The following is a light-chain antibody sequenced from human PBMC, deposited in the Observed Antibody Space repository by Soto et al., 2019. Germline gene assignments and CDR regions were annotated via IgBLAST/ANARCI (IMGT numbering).Light chain of an antibody. CDR3: QQYDSSPWT. Sequence: ESVLTQSPGTLSLSPGERATLSCRASQSVSSSFLAWYQLKPGQAPRLLIYGASSRATGIPDRFSGSGSGTDFTLTISRLEPEDFAVYYFQQYDSSPWTFGHGTNVEIK. CDR2: GAS. V-gene: IGKV3-20*01. J-gene: IGKJ1*01. CDR1: QSVSSSF.